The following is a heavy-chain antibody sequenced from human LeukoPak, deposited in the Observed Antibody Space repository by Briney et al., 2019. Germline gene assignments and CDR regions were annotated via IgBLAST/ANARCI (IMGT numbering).Heavy chain of an antibody. J-gene: IGHJ5*02. CDR2: TYYRSKWYN. V-gene: IGHV6-1*01. CDR3: AREISYYDFWSGYYKTSLFNWFDP. D-gene: IGHD3-3*01. CDR1: GDSVSSNSAA. Sequence: SQTLSLTCAISGDSVSSNSAAWNWIRQSSSRGLEWLGRTYYRSKWYNDYAVSVKSRITINPDTSKNQFSLQLNSVTPEDTAVYYCAREISYYDFWSGYYKTSLFNWFDPWGQGTLVTVSS.